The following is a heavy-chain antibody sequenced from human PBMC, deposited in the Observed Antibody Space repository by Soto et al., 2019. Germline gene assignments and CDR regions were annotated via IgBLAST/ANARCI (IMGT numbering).Heavy chain of an antibody. V-gene: IGHV1-18*01. CDR1: GYIFVNYG. J-gene: IGHJ6*02. CDR2: ISPYTGNT. CDR3: VMVDNYVTPTPQDV. D-gene: IGHD3-16*01. Sequence: QVQLVQSGDEVKKPGASVKVSCKASGYIFVNYGIAWVRQAPGQGLEWMGGISPYTGNTHSATKVQGRLTMTTDTSTSTAYMVLGSLTSDDTAVYYCVMVDNYVTPTPQDVWGQGTTVTVSS.